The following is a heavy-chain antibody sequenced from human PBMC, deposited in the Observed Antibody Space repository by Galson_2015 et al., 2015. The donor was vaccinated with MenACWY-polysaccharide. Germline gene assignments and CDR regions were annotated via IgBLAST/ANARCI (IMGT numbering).Heavy chain of an antibody. J-gene: IGHJ6*02. Sequence: QSGAEVTKPGESLQISCKASGYLFTRFAIGWVRQMPGKGLEWLGIIYPSDSDVKYNPSFQGKVTFSADRSTNTAYLQWSSLKASDSAMYDCARQDHGSESMYARGQGTTLTLPS. CDR3: ARQDHGSESMYA. CDR1: GYLFTRFA. D-gene: IGHD3-10*01. CDR2: IYPSDSDV. V-gene: IGHV5-51*01.